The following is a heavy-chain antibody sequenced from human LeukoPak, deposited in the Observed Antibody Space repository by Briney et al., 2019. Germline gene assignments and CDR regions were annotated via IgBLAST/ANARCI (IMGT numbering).Heavy chain of an antibody. Sequence: SETLSLTCTVSGGSISSYYWSWIRQPPGKGLEWIGYIYYSGSTNYNPSLKSRVTISVDTSKNQFSLKLSFVTAADTAVYYCARGYGDYYYYGMDVWGQGTTVTVSS. CDR2: IYYSGST. J-gene: IGHJ6*02. CDR3: ARGYGDYYYYGMDV. CDR1: GGSISSYY. D-gene: IGHD4-17*01. V-gene: IGHV4-59*01.